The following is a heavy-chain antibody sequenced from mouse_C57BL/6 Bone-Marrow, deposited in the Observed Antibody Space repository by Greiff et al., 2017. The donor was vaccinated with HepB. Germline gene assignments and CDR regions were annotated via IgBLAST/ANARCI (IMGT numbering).Heavy chain of an antibody. J-gene: IGHJ1*03. CDR1: GYTFTSYG. CDR3: ARADYYGSSPYWYFGV. V-gene: IGHV1-81*01. CDR2: IYPKSGNT. D-gene: IGHD1-1*01. Sequence: QVQLQQSGAELARPGASVKLSCKASGYTFTSYGIRWVKQRTGQGLEWIGEIYPKSGNTYYNEKFKGKATLTADKSSSTAYMELRSLTSEDSAVYVCARADYYGSSPYWYFGVWGTGTTVTVSS.